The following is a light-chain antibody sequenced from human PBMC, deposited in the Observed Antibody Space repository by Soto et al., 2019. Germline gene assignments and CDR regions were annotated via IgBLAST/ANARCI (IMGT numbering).Light chain of an antibody. Sequence: EIVMTQSPATLSVSPGERATLSCRADQNIYNNLAWYQQKPGQAPRLLIYHASSRATGIPARFSGSGSGTVFTLTITSLQSEDSAVYYCQQYNNWPLTFGGGTKVEIK. CDR2: HAS. CDR3: QQYNNWPLT. CDR1: QNIYNN. J-gene: IGKJ4*01. V-gene: IGKV3-15*01.